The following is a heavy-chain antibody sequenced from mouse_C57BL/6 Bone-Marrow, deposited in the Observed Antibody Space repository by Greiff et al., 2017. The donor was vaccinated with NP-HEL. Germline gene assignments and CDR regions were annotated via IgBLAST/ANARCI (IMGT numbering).Heavy chain of an antibody. D-gene: IGHD2-4*01. J-gene: IGHJ3*01. CDR2: IDPDNGDT. Sequence: VQLQQSGAELVRPGASVKLSCTASGFNIKDDYMNWVKQRPEQGLEWIGRIDPDNGDTDYASKFQGKATITANTSSNTAYLQLSSLTSEDTAVYYCTSLYDYEPFFAYWGQGTLVTVSA. CDR1: GFNIKDDY. V-gene: IGHV14-4*01. CDR3: TSLYDYEPFFAY.